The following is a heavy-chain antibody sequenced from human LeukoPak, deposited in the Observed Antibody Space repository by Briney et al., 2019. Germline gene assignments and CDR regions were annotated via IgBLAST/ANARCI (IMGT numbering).Heavy chain of an antibody. CDR3: ARGRQLLFDY. V-gene: IGHV4-31*01. CDR2: IYYSGST. CDR1: GGSISSGGYY. D-gene: IGHD1-26*01. Sequence: SETLSLTCTVSGGSISSGGYYWSWIRQHPGKGLEWIGYIYYSGSTYYNPSLKSQVTISVDTSKNQFSLKLSSVTAADTAVYYCARGRQLLFDYWGQGTLVTVSS. J-gene: IGHJ4*02.